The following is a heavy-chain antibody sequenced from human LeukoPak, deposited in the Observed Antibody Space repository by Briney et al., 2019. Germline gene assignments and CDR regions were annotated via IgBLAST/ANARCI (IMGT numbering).Heavy chain of an antibody. V-gene: IGHV4-61*02. Sequence: SETLSLTCTVSGGSISSGSYYCSWIRQPAGKGLEWIGRICTSGSTHYNPSLKSRVTISVDTSKNLFSLKLSSVTAADTAVYYCAREFGYAVTSLDYWGQGTLVTVSS. D-gene: IGHD4-17*01. CDR2: ICTSGST. J-gene: IGHJ4*02. CDR1: GGSISSGSYY. CDR3: AREFGYAVTSLDY.